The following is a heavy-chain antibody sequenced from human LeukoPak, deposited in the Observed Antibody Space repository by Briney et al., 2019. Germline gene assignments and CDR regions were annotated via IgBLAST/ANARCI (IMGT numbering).Heavy chain of an antibody. D-gene: IGHD3-22*01. J-gene: IGHJ4*02. Sequence: SETLSLTCTVSGGSISSYYWSWIRQPAGKGLEWIGRIYTSGSTNYNPSLKSRVTISVDTSKNQFSLKLSSVTAADTAVYYCARGGGFFIGYDSSGYYSYWGQGTLVTVSS. CDR3: ARGGGFFIGYDSSGYYSY. V-gene: IGHV4-4*07. CDR1: GGSISSYY. CDR2: IYTSGST.